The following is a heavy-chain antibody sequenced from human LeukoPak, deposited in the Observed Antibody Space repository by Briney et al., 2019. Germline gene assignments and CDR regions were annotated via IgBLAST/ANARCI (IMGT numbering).Heavy chain of an antibody. J-gene: IGHJ4*02. CDR3: ARVRQGSSSSFDY. CDR2: ISSSGSTI. V-gene: IGHV3-11*04. Sequence: GGSLRLSCAASGFIFSDYYMSWIRQAPGKGLEWVSYISSSGSTIHNVDPVKGRFTISRDNAKNSLYLQMNSLRAEDTAVYYCARVRQGSSSSFDYWGQGILVTVSS. CDR1: GFIFSDYY. D-gene: IGHD6-6*01.